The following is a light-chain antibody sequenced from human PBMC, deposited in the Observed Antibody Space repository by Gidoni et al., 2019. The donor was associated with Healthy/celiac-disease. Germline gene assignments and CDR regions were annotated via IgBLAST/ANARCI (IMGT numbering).Light chain of an antibody. V-gene: IGKV1-39*01. CDR1: QSISSY. J-gene: IGKJ1*01. Sequence: DIQMTQSPSSLSASVGDRVTITCRASQSISSYLNWYQQKPGKAPKLLIYAASSLQSWVPSRFSGSGSGTDFTLTISSLQPEDFATYYCQQSYSTPPTFGQXTKVEIK. CDR2: AAS. CDR3: QQSYSTPPT.